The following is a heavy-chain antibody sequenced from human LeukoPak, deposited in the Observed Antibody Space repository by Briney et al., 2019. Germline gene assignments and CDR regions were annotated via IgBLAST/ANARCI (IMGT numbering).Heavy chain of an antibody. J-gene: IGHJ4*02. CDR3: ARGPPAGSYYYFDY. D-gene: IGHD1-26*01. V-gene: IGHV4-34*01. Sequence: PSETLSLTCAVYGGSFSGYYWSWIRQPPGKGLEWIGEINHSGSTNYNPSLKSRVTISVDTSKDQFSLKLSSVTAADTAVYYCARGPPAGSYYYFDYWGQRTLVTVSS. CDR1: GGSFSGYY. CDR2: INHSGST.